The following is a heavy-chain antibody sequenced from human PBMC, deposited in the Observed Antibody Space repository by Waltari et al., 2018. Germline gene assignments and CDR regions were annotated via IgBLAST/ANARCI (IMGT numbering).Heavy chain of an antibody. J-gene: IGHJ6*02. D-gene: IGHD3-22*01. CDR2: INAGNGNT. CDR1: GYPFTSYA. Sequence: QVQLVQSGAEVKKPGASVKVSCKASGYPFTSYAMLWVRQAPGQRLEWMGWINAGNGNTKYSQKFQGRVTITRDTSASTAYMELSSLRSEDTAVYYCASEIYDSSGYYYYGMDVWGQGTTVTVSS. V-gene: IGHV1-3*01. CDR3: ASEIYDSSGYYYYGMDV.